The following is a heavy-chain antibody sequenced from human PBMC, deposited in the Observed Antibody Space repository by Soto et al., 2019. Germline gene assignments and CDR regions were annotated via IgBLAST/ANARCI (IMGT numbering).Heavy chain of an antibody. CDR1: GFTFSNAW. V-gene: IGHV3-15*01. J-gene: IGHJ6*02. D-gene: IGHD3-9*01. CDR3: TTGVLRYFDWSVYEEGKTPSYGMDV. Sequence: EVQLVESGGGLVKPGGSLRLSCAASGFTFSNAWMSWVRQAPGKGLEWVGCIKSKTDGGTTDYAAPVKGRFTISRDDSKNTLYLQMNSLKTEDTAVYYCTTGVLRYFDWSVYEEGKTPSYGMDVWGQGTTVTVSS. CDR2: IKSKTDGGTT.